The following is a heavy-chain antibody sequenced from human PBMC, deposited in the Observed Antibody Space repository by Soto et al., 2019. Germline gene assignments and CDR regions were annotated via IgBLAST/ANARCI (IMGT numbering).Heavy chain of an antibody. D-gene: IGHD3-22*01. V-gene: IGHV3-23*01. CDR3: AKDLPTKGYYYSESAFDI. CDR1: GFTFSSYA. J-gene: IGHJ3*02. Sequence: GGSLRLSCAASGFTFSSYAMSWVRQAPGKGLEWVSAISGSGGSTYYADSVKGRFTISRDNSKNTLYLQMNSLRAEDTAVYYCAKDLPTKGYYYSESAFDIWGQGTMVTVSS. CDR2: ISGSGGST.